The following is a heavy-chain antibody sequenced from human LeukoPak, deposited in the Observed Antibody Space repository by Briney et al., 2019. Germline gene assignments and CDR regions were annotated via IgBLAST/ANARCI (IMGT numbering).Heavy chain of an antibody. CDR1: GGSLRPYY. Sequence: SETLSLTCVVSGGSLRPYYWSWIRQSPGKGLEWIGYVYFTGNIYYNPSLTSRVTMSVDTSKNQFSLRLNSVTAADTAVYYCARQGPTPWLDYWGQGTLVTISS. CDR3: ARQGPTPWLDY. D-gene: IGHD5-12*01. CDR2: VYFTGNI. J-gene: IGHJ4*02. V-gene: IGHV4-59*08.